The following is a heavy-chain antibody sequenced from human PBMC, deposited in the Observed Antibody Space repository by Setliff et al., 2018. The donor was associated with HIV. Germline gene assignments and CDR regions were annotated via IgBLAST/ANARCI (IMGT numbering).Heavy chain of an antibody. Sequence: PSETLSHTCTVSGGSISSSSYYWGWIRQPPGKGLEWIGSIYYSGSTYYNPSLKSRVTISVDTSKNQFSLKLSSVTAADTAVYYCARVDCSSTSCYRDYYYYMDVWGKGTTVTVSS. CDR1: GGSISSSSYY. J-gene: IGHJ6*03. CDR3: ARVDCSSTSCYRDYYYYMDV. CDR2: IYYSGST. D-gene: IGHD2-2*01. V-gene: IGHV4-39*01.